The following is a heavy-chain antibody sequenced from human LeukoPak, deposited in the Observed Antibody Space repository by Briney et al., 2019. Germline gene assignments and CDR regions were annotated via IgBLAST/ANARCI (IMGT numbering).Heavy chain of an antibody. D-gene: IGHD6-6*01. V-gene: IGHV3-7*03. CDR1: GFAFSSSL. CDR3: VRGQVSSSSI. J-gene: IGHJ4*02. Sequence: GGSLRLSCAASGFAFSSSLMSWVRQTPGKGLEWVANIEQDGGDTYYVDSVKGRFIISRDNAVNSLYLQMNSLRAEDTAVYYCVRGQVSSSSIWGQGTLVTVSS. CDR2: IEQDGGDT.